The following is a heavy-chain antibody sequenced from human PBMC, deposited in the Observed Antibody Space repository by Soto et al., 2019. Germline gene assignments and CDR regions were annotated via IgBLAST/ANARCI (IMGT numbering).Heavy chain of an antibody. V-gene: IGHV4-59*01. CDR2: VSYIGT. J-gene: IGHJ4*02. CDR3: ARMPFTGTNPPFDY. Sequence: SETLSLTYTVSGGSISTYYWSWIRQSPGKGLEMIGYVSYIGTIYNPSLRSRLTISLDTSRNQFSLELSSVTAADTAVYYCARMPFTGTNPPFDYWGRGILVTVSS. D-gene: IGHD2-8*02. CDR1: GGSISTYY.